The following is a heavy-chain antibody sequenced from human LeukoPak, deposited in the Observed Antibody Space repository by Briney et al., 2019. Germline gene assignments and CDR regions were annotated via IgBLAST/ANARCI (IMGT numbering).Heavy chain of an antibody. J-gene: IGHJ4*02. Sequence: PGGSLRLSCAASGFTFTNCAMTWVRQAPGKGLEWVSSISGSGASTYYSDSVKGRFTISRDNSKNTVYLQMNSLRAEDTAVYYCARGGVGGNDYWGQGTLVTVSS. CDR1: GFTFTNCA. CDR3: ARGGVGGNDY. CDR2: ISGSGAST. V-gene: IGHV3-23*01. D-gene: IGHD4-23*01.